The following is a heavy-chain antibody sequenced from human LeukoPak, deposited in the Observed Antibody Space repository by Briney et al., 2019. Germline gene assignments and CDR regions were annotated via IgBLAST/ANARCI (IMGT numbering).Heavy chain of an antibody. J-gene: IGHJ6*01. CDR1: GFTFNDYA. CDR2: VSGDGGST. D-gene: IGHD2-2*01. CDR3: AKDSTRRYCSSTSCSLHYYYRMV. V-gene: IGHV3-43*02. Sequence: GGSLRLSCAASGFTFNDYAMHWVRQAPGKGLEWVSVVSGDGGSTYYADSVKGRFTISRDNSKNSLYLQLNTLRSDDTALYYCAKDSTRRYCSSTSCSLHYYYRMVVGAGRTTVSVS.